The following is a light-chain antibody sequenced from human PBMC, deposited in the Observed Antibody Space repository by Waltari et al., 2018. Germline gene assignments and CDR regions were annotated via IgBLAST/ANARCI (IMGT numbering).Light chain of an antibody. J-gene: IGKJ1*01. CDR2: VAS. CDR3: QHYVRLPVT. Sequence: EIVLTQSPGTLSLSPGERATLSCRASQSVGRSLAWYQQKPGQAPRLLIYVASSRATGFPDRFSGSGSGTDFSLTISRLEPEDFAVYYCQHYVRLPVTFGQGTKVEIK. CDR1: QSVGRS. V-gene: IGKV3-20*01.